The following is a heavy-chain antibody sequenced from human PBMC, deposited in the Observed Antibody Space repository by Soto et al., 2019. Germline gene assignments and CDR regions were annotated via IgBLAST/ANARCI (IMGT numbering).Heavy chain of an antibody. CDR1: GFTFSSYA. J-gene: IGHJ4*02. CDR2: ISYDEIRK. D-gene: IGHD1-26*01. CDR3: VKDWFGGSNRYQLDY. V-gene: IGHV3-30*04. Sequence: SLRLSCAASGFTFSSYAMHWVSQAPGKGLEWVAVISYDEIRKYYADSVKGRFTISRDNSKKTVYLHLGSLRRDDTAKYYCVKDWFGGSNRYQLDYWGQGTVVTVSS.